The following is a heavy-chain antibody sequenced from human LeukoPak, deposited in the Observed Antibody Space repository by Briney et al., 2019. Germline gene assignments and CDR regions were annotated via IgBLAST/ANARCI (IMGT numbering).Heavy chain of an antibody. J-gene: IGHJ5*02. CDR2: ISGTGSST. Sequence: GGSLRLSCEASGFTFGNYAMNWVRQAPGKGLEWVSTISGTGSSTYYADSAKGRFTISRDNPKDTLFLQLNSLTAAGTAMYFCAKASVAIPQYCNSWGQGTLVTVSS. CDR1: GFTFGNYA. CDR3: AKASVAIPQYCNS. D-gene: IGHD2-2*02. V-gene: IGHV3-23*01.